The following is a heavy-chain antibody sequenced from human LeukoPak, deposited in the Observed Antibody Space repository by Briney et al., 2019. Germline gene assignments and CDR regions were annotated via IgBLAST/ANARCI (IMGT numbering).Heavy chain of an antibody. Sequence: SETLSLTCTVSGGSISSGGYYWSWIRQHPGKGLEWIGYIYYSGSTYYNPSLKSRVTISVDTSKNQFSLKLSSVTAADTAVYYCARSGEDSYGHSYYYYYMDVWGKGTTVTVSS. D-gene: IGHD5-18*01. CDR1: GGSISSGGYY. J-gene: IGHJ6*03. CDR3: ARSGEDSYGHSYYYYYMDV. CDR2: IYYSGST. V-gene: IGHV4-31*03.